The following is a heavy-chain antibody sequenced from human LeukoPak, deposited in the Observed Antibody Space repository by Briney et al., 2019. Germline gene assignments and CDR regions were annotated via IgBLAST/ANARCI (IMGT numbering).Heavy chain of an antibody. CDR2: ISGSGGST. V-gene: IGHV3-23*01. CDR1: GFIFSNYA. D-gene: IGHD2-2*01. CDR3: AKDQAIVVVPAAMDV. Sequence: GGSLRLSCAASGFIFSNYAMSWVRQAPGKGLERVSAISGSGGSTYYADSVKGRFTISRDNSKNTLYLQMNSLRAEDTAVYYCAKDQAIVVVPAAMDVWDQGTTVTVSS. J-gene: IGHJ6*02.